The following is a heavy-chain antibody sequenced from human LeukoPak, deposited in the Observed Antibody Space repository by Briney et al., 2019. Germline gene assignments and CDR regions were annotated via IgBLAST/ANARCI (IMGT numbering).Heavy chain of an antibody. V-gene: IGHV3-30-3*01. D-gene: IGHD5-12*01. CDR3: ASEMATILDY. CDR1: GFTFSSYA. J-gene: IGHJ4*02. CDR2: ISYDGSNK. Sequence: GGSLRLSCAASGFTFSSYAMHWVRQAPGKGLEGVAVISYDGSNKYYADSVKGRFTISRDNSKNTLYLQMNSLRAEDTAVYYCASEMATILDYWGQGTLVTVSS.